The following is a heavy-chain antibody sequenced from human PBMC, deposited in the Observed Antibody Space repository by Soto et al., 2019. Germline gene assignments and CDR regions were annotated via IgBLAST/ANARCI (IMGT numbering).Heavy chain of an antibody. D-gene: IGHD1-1*01. CDR1: GFIFGSFG. V-gene: IGHV3-33*01. J-gene: IGHJ3*01. Sequence: QVQLVESGGGVVQPGRSVRLSCAASGFIFGSFGMHWVRQAPGKGLEWIAVIWYNGDHKYYADSVKGRFTISRDNAKNILFLQMNSLRAEDTAVYYCVRPQGERYTFNAFDVWGQGTLVTVSS. CDR3: VRPQGERYTFNAFDV. CDR2: IWYNGDHK.